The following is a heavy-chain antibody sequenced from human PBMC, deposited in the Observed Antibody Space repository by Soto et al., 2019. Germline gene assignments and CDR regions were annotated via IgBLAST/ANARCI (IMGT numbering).Heavy chain of an antibody. CDR1: GGSFSGYY. CDR2: INHSGST. CDR3: ARGGGGSCYVY. V-gene: IGHV4-34*01. D-gene: IGHD2-15*01. Sequence: SETLSLTCAVYGGSFSGYYWSWIRQPPGKGLEWIGEINHSGSTNYNPSLKSRVTISVDTSKNQFSLKLSSVTAADTAVYYCARGGGGSCYVYWGQGTLVTVSS. J-gene: IGHJ4*02.